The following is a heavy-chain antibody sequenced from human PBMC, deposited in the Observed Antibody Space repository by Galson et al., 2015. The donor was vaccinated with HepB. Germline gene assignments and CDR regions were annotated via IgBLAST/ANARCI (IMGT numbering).Heavy chain of an antibody. CDR2: ITGGGSA. CDR1: GFTVSSSY. CDR3: ARESHCRGWE. Sequence: SLRLSCAASGFTVSSSYMSWVRQAPGKGLECVSFITGGGSAYYADSVKGRFTISRDNSNNTLYLQMNTLRLEDTAVYYCARESHCRGWEWGQGTLVTVSS. J-gene: IGHJ4*02. D-gene: IGHD1-26*01. V-gene: IGHV3-53*01.